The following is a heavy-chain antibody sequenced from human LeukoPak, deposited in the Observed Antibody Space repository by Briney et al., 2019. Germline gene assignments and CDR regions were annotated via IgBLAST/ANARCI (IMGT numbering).Heavy chain of an antibody. D-gene: IGHD1-7*01. V-gene: IGHV1-46*01. Sequence: GASVKVPCKASGYTFTSYYMHWVRQAPGQVLEWMGIINPSGGSTSYAQKFQGRVTMIRDMSTSTVYVELSSLRSEDTAVYYCARDWAGTTNWFDPWGQGTLVTVSS. CDR1: GYTFTSYY. CDR3: ARDWAGTTNWFDP. CDR2: INPSGGST. J-gene: IGHJ5*02.